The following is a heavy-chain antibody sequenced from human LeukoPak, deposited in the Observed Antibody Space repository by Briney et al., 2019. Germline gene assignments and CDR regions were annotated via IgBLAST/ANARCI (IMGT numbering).Heavy chain of an antibody. CDR3: ASGKFNCSGGSCYNFDY. D-gene: IGHD2-15*01. CDR2: INHSGST. CDR1: GGSFSGYY. V-gene: IGHV4-34*01. Sequence: SETLSLTCAVYGGSFSGYYWSWIRQPPGKGLEWIGEINHSGSTNYNPSLKSRVTISVDTSKNQFSLKLSSVTAADTVVYYCASGKFNCSGGSCYNFDYWGQGTLVTVSS. J-gene: IGHJ4*02.